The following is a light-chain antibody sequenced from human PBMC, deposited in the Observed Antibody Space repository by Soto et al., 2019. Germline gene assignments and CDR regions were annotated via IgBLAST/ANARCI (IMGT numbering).Light chain of an antibody. J-gene: IGKJ1*01. CDR1: QTISSW. Sequence: DIQMTQAPSTLSGSVGDIVTITCRASQTISSWLAWYQQKPGKAPKLLIYKASTLKSGVPSRFSGSGSGTEFTLTISSLQPDDFATYYGQHYNSYSEAFGQGTKVEL. V-gene: IGKV1-5*03. CDR3: QHYNSYSEA. CDR2: KAS.